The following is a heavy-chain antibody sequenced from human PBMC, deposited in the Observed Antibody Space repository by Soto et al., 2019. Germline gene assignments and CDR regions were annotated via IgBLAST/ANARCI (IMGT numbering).Heavy chain of an antibody. V-gene: IGHV3-23*01. CDR3: AKDQGSSWYEIDY. CDR2: ISGSGGST. CDR1: GCNVNSNF. Sequence: GGFLRLSCAASGCNVNSNFMSWVRQAPGKGLECVSTISGSGGSTYYADSVKGRFTISRDNSKNTLYLQMNSLRAEDTAVYYCAKDQGSSWYEIDYWGQGTLVTVSS. J-gene: IGHJ4*02. D-gene: IGHD6-13*01.